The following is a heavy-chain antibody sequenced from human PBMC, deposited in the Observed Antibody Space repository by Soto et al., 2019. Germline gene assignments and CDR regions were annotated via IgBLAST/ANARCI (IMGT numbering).Heavy chain of an antibody. CDR1: GFAVSGNY. V-gene: IGHV3-53*01. J-gene: IGHJ5*02. CDR2: LYTGGNA. Sequence: GGSLRLSCAASGFAVSGNYMSWVRQAPGKGLEWVSILYTGGNAYYGGSVEGRFTISRDNSNNTVFLQMNSLRVEDTGLYYCAKDVAFQSGYYSGGHYFAPWGQGALVTDPS. D-gene: IGHD3-3*01. CDR3: AKDVAFQSGYYSGGHYFAP.